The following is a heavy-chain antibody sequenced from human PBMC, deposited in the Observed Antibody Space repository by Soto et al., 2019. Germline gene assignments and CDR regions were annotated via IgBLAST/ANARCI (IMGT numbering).Heavy chain of an antibody. CDR3: ASTWELLYYYDGMHV. V-gene: IGHV3-33*01. CDR2: IWDDGSNK. Sequence: QVQLVESGGGVVQPGRSLRLSCAASGFTFSSYGMHWVRQAPGKGLEWVAVIWDDGSNKYYADSVMGRFTISRDNCKNTLTLQQNSLRAVDTAVYYCASTWELLYYYDGMHVGGQGTTDTVSS. CDR1: GFTFSSYG. J-gene: IGHJ6*02. D-gene: IGHD1-26*01.